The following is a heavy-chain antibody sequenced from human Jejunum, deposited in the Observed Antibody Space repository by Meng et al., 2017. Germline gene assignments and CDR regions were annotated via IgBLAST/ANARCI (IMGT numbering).Heavy chain of an antibody. CDR3: ARICGRGLDF. D-gene: IGHD2-21*01. Sequence: ASVKVSCKTSGYTFTGYYIHWVRQAPGQGLEWLGRINPNSGDTNYLQKLQGRVTVTRDTSINTTYMELSSLRSDDTGVYYCARICGRGLDFWGQGTLVTVSS. J-gene: IGHJ4*02. V-gene: IGHV1-2*05. CDR1: GYTFTGYY. CDR2: INPNSGDT.